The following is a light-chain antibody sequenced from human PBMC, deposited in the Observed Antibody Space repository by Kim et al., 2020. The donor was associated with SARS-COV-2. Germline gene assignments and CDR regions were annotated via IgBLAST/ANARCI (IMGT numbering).Light chain of an antibody. CDR2: ATS. J-gene: IGKJ1*01. CDR1: QSVTAPY. CDR3: QHYGTSWWT. Sequence: APGERATLSWRASQSVTAPYLAWYQQKPGQAPRLVIYATSTRATGIPDRFSGSGSGTDFTLAVSRLEPEDFAVYYCQHYGTSWWTFGPGTKVEIK. V-gene: IGKV3-20*01.